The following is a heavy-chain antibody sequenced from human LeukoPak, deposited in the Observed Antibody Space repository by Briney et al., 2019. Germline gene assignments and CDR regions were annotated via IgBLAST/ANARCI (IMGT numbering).Heavy chain of an antibody. CDR3: ARGWIDYGETSDAFDI. J-gene: IGHJ3*02. CDR2: INAGNGNT. Sequence: GASVKVSCKASGYTFTSYDINWVRQAPGQRLEWMGWINAGNGNTKYSQELQGRVTITRDTSASTAYMELSSLRSEDMAVYYCARGWIDYGETSDAFDIWGQGTMVTVSS. CDR1: GYTFTSYD. D-gene: IGHD4-17*01. V-gene: IGHV1-3*03.